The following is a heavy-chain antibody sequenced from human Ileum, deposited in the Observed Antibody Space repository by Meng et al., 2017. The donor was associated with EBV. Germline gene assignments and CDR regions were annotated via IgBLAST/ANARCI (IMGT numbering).Heavy chain of an antibody. CDR1: GDSISSNNW. Sequence: VQRQGSGPGLVNPSGTLSLTGAVSGDSISSNNWWSWVRQPPGKGLEWIGEIYHSGSTNYNPSFKSRVTMSVDKSKNQISLNLSSVTAADTAVYYCASGRDYAWHSWGRGTLVTVSS. J-gene: IGHJ4*02. D-gene: IGHD4-17*01. CDR3: ASGRDYAWHS. V-gene: IGHV4-4*02. CDR2: IYHSGST.